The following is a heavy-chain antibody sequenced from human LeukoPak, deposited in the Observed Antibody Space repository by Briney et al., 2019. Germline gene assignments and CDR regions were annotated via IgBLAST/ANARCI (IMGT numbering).Heavy chain of an antibody. D-gene: IGHD6-6*01. V-gene: IGHV4-59*01. CDR3: ARGTHSSSPIPLDY. CDR2: IHYSGSA. J-gene: IGHJ4*02. Sequence: TSETLSLTCTVSGGSISTYYWSWIRQTPGKGLEWIGYIHYSGSANYNPSPNSRVTISVDTSKNQFSLKVNSVTAADTAVYYCARGTHSSSPIPLDYWGQGTLVTVSS. CDR1: GGSISTYY.